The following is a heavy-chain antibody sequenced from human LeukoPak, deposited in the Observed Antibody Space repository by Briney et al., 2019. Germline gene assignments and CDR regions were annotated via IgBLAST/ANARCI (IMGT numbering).Heavy chain of an antibody. CDR3: ARGADTHFDY. V-gene: IGHV3-13*04. CDR2: IGTAGDT. CDR1: GFTFSNYD. D-gene: IGHD2-15*01. J-gene: IGHJ4*02. Sequence: GGSLRLSRAASGFTFSNYDMHWVRQATGKGLEWVSAIGTAGDTYYQGSVRGRFTMSRENAKNSLYLQMNSLTARDTAVYYCARGADTHFDYWGQGILVTVSS.